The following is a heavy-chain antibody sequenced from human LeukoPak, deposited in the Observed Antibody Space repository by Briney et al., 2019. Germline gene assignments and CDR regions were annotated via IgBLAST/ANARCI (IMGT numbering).Heavy chain of an antibody. D-gene: IGHD4/OR15-4a*01. CDR3: AKSHGYGANSVLGDY. CDR1: GFTFSNYA. CDR2: ISGSGGGT. Sequence: GGSLSLSCAASGFTFSNYAMSWVRQAPGEGLEWVSVISGSGGGTYYADSVKGRFSISRDNSKNTLYLQMNSLRAEDTAVYYCAKSHGYGANSVLGDYWGQGTLVSVSS. J-gene: IGHJ4*02. V-gene: IGHV3-23*01.